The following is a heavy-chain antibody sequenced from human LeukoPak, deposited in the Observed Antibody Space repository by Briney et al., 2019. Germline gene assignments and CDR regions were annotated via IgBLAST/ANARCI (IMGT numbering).Heavy chain of an antibody. Sequence: GGSLRLSRAASGFTFSSYAMHWVRQAPGKGLEWVAVISYDGSNKYYADSVKGRFTISRDNSKNTLYLQMNSLRAEDTAVYYCARVATGWFGEDPDSYYFDYWGQGTLVTVSS. CDR1: GFTFSSYA. V-gene: IGHV3-30-3*01. J-gene: IGHJ4*02. CDR2: ISYDGSNK. CDR3: ARVATGWFGEDPDSYYFDY. D-gene: IGHD3-10*01.